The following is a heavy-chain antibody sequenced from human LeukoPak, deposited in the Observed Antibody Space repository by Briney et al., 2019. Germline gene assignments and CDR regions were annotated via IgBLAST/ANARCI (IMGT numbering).Heavy chain of an antibody. D-gene: IGHD1-1*01. CDR1: GFTFSSYA. V-gene: IGHV3-30-3*02. CDR2: ISYDGSNK. Sequence: PGRSLRLSCAASGFTFSSYAMHWVRQAPGKGLEWVAVISYDGSNKYYADSVKGRFTISRDNSKNTLYLQMNSLRAEDTAVYYCAKPLGQLERRSKGWFDPWGQGTLVTVSS. CDR3: AKPLGQLERRSKGWFDP. J-gene: IGHJ5*02.